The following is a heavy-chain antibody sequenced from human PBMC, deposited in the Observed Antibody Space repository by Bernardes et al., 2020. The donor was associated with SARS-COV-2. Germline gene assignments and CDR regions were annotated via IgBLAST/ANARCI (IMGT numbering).Heavy chain of an antibody. J-gene: IGHJ3*02. CDR2: INPNGAST. CDR3: ARDSNYFDSSDSFDI. CDR1: GYTFGKYY. V-gene: IGHV1-46*01. Sequence: ASVKVSCKASGYTFGKYYIHWVRQAPGQGLEWMGVINPNGASTNYAQKFQGRVTMTRDRSTSTVYMELSTLRSEDTAVYHCARDSNYFDSSDSFDIWGQGTVVTGSS. D-gene: IGHD3-22*01.